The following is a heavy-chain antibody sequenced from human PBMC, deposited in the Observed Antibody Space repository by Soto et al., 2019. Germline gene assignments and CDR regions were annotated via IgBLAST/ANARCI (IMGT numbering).Heavy chain of an antibody. J-gene: IGHJ4*02. Sequence: EVQLVESGGGLVQPGGSLRLSCAASGFTFSTYWMYWVRQAPGKGLVWVSRINSAGSDAIYADSVKGRFTFSRDNAKNTLYLQMNSLRAEDTAVYYCARGQGRESATITGDPLPFFDYWGQGTLVTVSS. V-gene: IGHV3-74*01. CDR3: ARGQGRESATITGDPLPFFDY. D-gene: IGHD2-15*01. CDR1: GFTFSTYW. CDR2: INSAGSDA.